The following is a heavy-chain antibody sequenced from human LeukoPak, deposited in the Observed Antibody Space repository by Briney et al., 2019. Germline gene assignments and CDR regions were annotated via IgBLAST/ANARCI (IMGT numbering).Heavy chain of an antibody. CDR2: IYHSGST. Sequence: SETLSLTCAVSGYSISSGYYWGWIRQPPGKGLEWIGSIYHSGSTYYNPSLKSRVTISVDTSKNQFSLKLSSVTAADTAVYYCASSNVELATLSWGQGTLVTVSS. D-gene: IGHD5-24*01. CDR1: GYSISSGYY. CDR3: ASSNVELATLS. V-gene: IGHV4-38-2*01. J-gene: IGHJ5*02.